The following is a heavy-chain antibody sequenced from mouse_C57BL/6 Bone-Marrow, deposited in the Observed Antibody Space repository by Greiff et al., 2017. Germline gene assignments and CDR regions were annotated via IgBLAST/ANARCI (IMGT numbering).Heavy chain of an antibody. CDR1: GYTFTSYW. D-gene: IGHD1-1*01. CDR3: ARAYDSSEAWFAY. V-gene: IGHV1-52*01. J-gene: IGHJ3*01. CDR2: IDPSDSET. Sequence: QVQLQQPGAELVRPGSSVKLSCKASGYTFTSYWMHWVKQRPIQGLEWIGNIDPSDSETHYNQKFKDKATLTVDKSSSTAYMQLSSLTSEDSAVYYYARAYDSSEAWFAYWGQGTLVTVSA.